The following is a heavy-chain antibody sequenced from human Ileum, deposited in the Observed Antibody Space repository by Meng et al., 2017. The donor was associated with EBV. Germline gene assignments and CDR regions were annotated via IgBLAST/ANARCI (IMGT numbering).Heavy chain of an antibody. CDR3: ARERGGGDRGIQ. D-gene: IGHD2-21*02. CDR2: MSYTGST. CDR1: NGSVSSYGYY. Sequence: QVHLRESGPGRLKPSETLSLTCSVSNGSVSSYGYYWTWIRQPPGKGLEWIGYMSYTGSTNYKSTLKSRVTISVDKSKNQFSLKLSSVTAADTAVYYCARERGGGDRGIQWGQGTLVTVSS. V-gene: IGHV4-61*08. J-gene: IGHJ4*02.